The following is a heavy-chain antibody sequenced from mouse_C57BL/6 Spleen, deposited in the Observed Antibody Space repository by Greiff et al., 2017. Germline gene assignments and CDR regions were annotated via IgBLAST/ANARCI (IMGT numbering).Heavy chain of an antibody. CDR2: IYPGDGDT. J-gene: IGHJ2*01. Sequence: SGAELVKPGASVKISCKASGYAFSSYWMNWVKQRPGKGLEWIGQIYPGDGDTNYNGKFKGKATLTADKSSSTAYMQLSSLTSEDSAVYFCARKGVTTGGYFGYWGQGTTLTVSS. CDR1: GYAFSSYW. D-gene: IGHD1-1*01. V-gene: IGHV1-80*01. CDR3: ARKGVTTGGYFGY.